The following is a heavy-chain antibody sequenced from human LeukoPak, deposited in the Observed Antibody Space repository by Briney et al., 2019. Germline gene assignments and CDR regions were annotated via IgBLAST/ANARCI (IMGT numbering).Heavy chain of an antibody. CDR2: IYYSGST. CDR3: ARHKDAHYYCYGMDV. Sequence: SETLSLTCTVSGGSISSYYWSWIRQPPGKGLEWIGFIYYSGSTNYNPSLKSRVTISVDTSKNQFSLKLSSVTAADTAVYYCARHKDAHYYCYGMDVWGQGTTVTVSS. CDR1: GGSISSYY. J-gene: IGHJ6*02. V-gene: IGHV4-59*08.